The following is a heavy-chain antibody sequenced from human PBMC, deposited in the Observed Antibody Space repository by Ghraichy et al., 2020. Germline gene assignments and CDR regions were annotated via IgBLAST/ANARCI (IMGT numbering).Heavy chain of an antibody. V-gene: IGHV4-39*01. CDR1: GGYIDNNRYY. J-gene: IGHJ4*02. CDR2: IYFSGST. CDR3: ARHGEMQRIFDY. Sequence: SQTLSLTCTVSGGYIDNNRYYWAWIRQPPGKGREWMGSIYFSGSTYYNTSLVSRVTMSMETSKNQFSLRLISVTAADAGVYYCARHGEMQRIFDYWGRGALVTVSS. D-gene: IGHD3-10*01.